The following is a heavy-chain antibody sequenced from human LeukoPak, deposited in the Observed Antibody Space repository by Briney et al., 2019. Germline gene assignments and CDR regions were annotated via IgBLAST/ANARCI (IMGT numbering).Heavy chain of an antibody. CDR2: IYYSGST. CDR1: GGSISSSSYY. D-gene: IGHD5-18*01. CDR3: ARHKFDGYSYGSRYYYYYMDV. J-gene: IGHJ6*03. V-gene: IGHV4-39*01. Sequence: SETLSLTCTVSGGSISSSSYYWGWIRQPPGKGLEWIGSIYYSGSTYYNPSLKSRVTISVDTSKNQFSLKLSSVTAADTAVYYCARHKFDGYSYGSRYYYYYMDVWGKGTTVTVSS.